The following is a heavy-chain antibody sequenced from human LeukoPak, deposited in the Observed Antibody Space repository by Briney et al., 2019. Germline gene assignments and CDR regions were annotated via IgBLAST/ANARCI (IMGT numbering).Heavy chain of an antibody. D-gene: IGHD1-26*01. CDR2: ISSSGSTI. CDR1: GFTFSDYY. J-gene: IGHJ6*03. CDR3: ARDPYSGGYGDYYYYYMDV. Sequence: SGGSLRLSCAASGFTFSDYYMSWIRQAPGKGLEWVSYISSSGSTIYYADSVKGRFTISRDNAKNSLYLQMNSLRAEDTAVYYCARDPYSGGYGDYYYYYMDVWGKGTTVTISS. V-gene: IGHV3-11*01.